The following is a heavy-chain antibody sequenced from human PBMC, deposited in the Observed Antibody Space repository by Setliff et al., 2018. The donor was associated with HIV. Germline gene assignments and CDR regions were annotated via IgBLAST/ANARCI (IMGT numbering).Heavy chain of an antibody. CDR1: GYTFTSYG. J-gene: IGHJ4*02. CDR2: ISTYNGDT. CDR3: ARESRDIVATSPLDY. V-gene: IGHV1-18*01. Sequence: ASVKVSCKASGYTFTSYGISWVRQAPGQGLEWMGWISTYNGDTNYAQKFQGRVTMTRDTSISTAYMELSRLISDDTAVYFCARESRDIVATSPLDYWGQGTLVTVSS. D-gene: IGHD5-12*01.